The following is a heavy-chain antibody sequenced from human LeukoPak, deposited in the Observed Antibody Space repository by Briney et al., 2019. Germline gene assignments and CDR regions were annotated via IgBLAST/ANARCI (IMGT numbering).Heavy chain of an antibody. Sequence: ASVKVSCKASGYSFTAYYMHWVRQAPGQGLEWMGWINPNSGGTNYAQKFQGRVTMTRDTSITTAYMEMSRLRSDDTALYYCARSAPEDAFDIWGQGTMVTVSS. CDR2: INPNSGGT. D-gene: IGHD1-14*01. CDR1: GYSFTAYY. V-gene: IGHV1-2*02. CDR3: ARSAPEDAFDI. J-gene: IGHJ3*02.